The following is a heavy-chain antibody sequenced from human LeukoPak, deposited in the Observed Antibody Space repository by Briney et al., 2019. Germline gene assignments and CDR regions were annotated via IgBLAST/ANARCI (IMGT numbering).Heavy chain of an antibody. D-gene: IGHD3-10*01. J-gene: IGHJ4*02. CDR1: GGTFSSYA. V-gene: IGHV1-69*13. CDR3: ASRGSWFGERNPLDY. CDR2: IIPIFGTA. Sequence: SVRVSCKASGGTFSSYAISWVRQAPGQGLEWMGGIIPIFGTANYAQKFQGRVTITADESTSTAYMELSSLRSEDTAVYYCASRGSWFGERNPLDYWGQGTLVTVSS.